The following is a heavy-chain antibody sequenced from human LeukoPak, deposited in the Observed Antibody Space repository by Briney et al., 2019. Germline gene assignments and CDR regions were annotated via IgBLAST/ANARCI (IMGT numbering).Heavy chain of an antibody. CDR2: INPNSGGT. D-gene: IGHD6-6*01. CDR3: ARILQSYIAARPEFDY. Sequence: ASVKVSCKASGYTFTGYYMHWVRQAPGQGLEWMGWINPNSGGTNYAQKFQGRVTMTRDTSISTAYMELSRLRSDDTAVYYCARILQSYIAARPEFDYWGQGTLVTVSS. J-gene: IGHJ4*02. V-gene: IGHV1-2*02. CDR1: GYTFTGYY.